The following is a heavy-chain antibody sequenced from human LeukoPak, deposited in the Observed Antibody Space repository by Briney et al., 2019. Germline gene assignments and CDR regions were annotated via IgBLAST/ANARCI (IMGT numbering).Heavy chain of an antibody. Sequence: GGSLRLSCAASGFIFRTYGMHWVRQAPGKGLEWVAFIKYDETNKHYEDSVKGRFIISRDNSENTLYLQMNSLRTEDTAVYYCARAGSLWGQGTLVTVSS. CDR2: IKYDETNK. V-gene: IGHV3-30*02. D-gene: IGHD1-1*01. CDR1: GFIFRTYG. J-gene: IGHJ4*02. CDR3: ARAGSL.